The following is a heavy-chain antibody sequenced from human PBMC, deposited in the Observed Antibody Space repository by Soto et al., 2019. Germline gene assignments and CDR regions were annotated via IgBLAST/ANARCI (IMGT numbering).Heavy chain of an antibody. CDR2: IYYSGST. V-gene: IGHV4-59*01. Sequence: SETLSLTCTVSGGSISSYYWSWIRQPPGKGLEWIGYIYYSGSTNYNPSLKSRVTISVDTSKNQFSLKLSSVTAADTAVYYCASIEGYYYDSQYFQHWGQGTLVTVSS. CDR1: GGSISSYY. CDR3: ASIEGYYYDSQYFQH. J-gene: IGHJ1*01. D-gene: IGHD3-22*01.